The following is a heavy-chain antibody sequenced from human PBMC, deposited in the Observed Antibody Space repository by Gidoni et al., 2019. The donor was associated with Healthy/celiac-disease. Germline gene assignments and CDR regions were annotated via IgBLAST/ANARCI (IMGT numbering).Heavy chain of an antibody. CDR3: ARDRLTFIAAAPPAQ. CDR1: GFTFSRYG. Sequence: QVQLVESGGGVVQPGRSLRLSCAASGFTFSRYGMHWVRQAPGKGLEWVAVIWYDGSNKYYADSVKGRFTISRDNSKNTLYLQMNSLRAEDTAVYYCARDRLTFIAAAPPAQWGQGTLVTVSS. D-gene: IGHD6-13*01. J-gene: IGHJ4*02. V-gene: IGHV3-33*01. CDR2: IWYDGSNK.